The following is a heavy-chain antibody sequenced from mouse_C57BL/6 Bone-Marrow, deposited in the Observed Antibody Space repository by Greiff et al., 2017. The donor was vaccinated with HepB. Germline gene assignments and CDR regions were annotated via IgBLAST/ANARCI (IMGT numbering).Heavy chain of an antibody. V-gene: IGHV2-9-1*01. CDR3: ARHCYRNYEYYFDY. Sequence: QVQLKQSGPGLVAPSQSLSITCTVSGFSLTSYAISWVRQPPGKGLEWLGVIWTGGGTNYNSALKSRLSISKDNSKSQVFLKMNRLQTDDTARYYCARHCYRNYEYYFDYWGQGTTLTVSS. D-gene: IGHD2-1*01. J-gene: IGHJ2*01. CDR1: GFSLTSYA. CDR2: IWTGGGT.